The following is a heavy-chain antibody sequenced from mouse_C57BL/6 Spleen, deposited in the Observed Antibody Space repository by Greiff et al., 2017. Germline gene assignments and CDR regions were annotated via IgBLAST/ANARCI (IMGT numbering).Heavy chain of an antibody. J-gene: IGHJ4*01. Sequence: QVQLQQSGPELVKPGASVKISCKASGYAFSSSWMNWVKQRPGKGLEWIGRIYPGDGDTNYNGKFKGKATLTADKSSSTAYMKLSRLTSEDSAVSFCAREEIYYGNYDAMDYWGQGTSVTVSS. D-gene: IGHD2-1*01. CDR1: GYAFSSSW. V-gene: IGHV1-82*01. CDR2: IYPGDGDT. CDR3: AREEIYYGNYDAMDY.